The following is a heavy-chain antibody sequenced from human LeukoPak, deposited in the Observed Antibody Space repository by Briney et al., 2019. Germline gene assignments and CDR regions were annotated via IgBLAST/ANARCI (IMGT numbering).Heavy chain of an antibody. J-gene: IGHJ5*02. V-gene: IGHV1-69*01. CDR2: IIPIFGTA. CDR1: GGTFSSYA. CDR3: ARGARSGFTNWFDL. Sequence: ASVKVSCKASGGTFSSYAISWVRQAPGQGLEWMGGIIPIFGTANYAQKFQGRVTITADESTSTAYMELSSLRSEDTAVYYCARGARSGFTNWFDLWGQGTLVTVSS. D-gene: IGHD5-12*01.